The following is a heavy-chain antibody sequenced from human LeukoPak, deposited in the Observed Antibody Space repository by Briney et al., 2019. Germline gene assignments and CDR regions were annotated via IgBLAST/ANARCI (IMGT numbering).Heavy chain of an antibody. Sequence: ASVKVSCKASGYTFTYYYMHWVRQAPGQGLEWMGVINPSSGSTTNAQKFQGRVTMTRDTSTSTVYMELSSLRSQDTAVYYCARGYSHSGSWGQGTLVTVSS. CDR2: INPSSGST. J-gene: IGHJ4*02. D-gene: IGHD3-10*01. CDR1: GYTFTYYY. V-gene: IGHV1-46*01. CDR3: ARGYSHSGS.